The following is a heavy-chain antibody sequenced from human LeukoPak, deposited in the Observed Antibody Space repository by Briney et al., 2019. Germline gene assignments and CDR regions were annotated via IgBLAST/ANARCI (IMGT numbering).Heavy chain of an antibody. D-gene: IGHD3-16*01. Sequence: GGSPRLSCAASGFAFSTYWMDWVRQAPGKGLEWVGNINQDGSVKHYVDSVKGRFTISRDNAKNSLYLQMNSLRAEDTALYYCARERGTDGGPFDYWGQGTLVTVSS. J-gene: IGHJ4*02. CDR3: ARERGTDGGPFDY. CDR1: GFAFSTYW. V-gene: IGHV3-7*03. CDR2: INQDGSVK.